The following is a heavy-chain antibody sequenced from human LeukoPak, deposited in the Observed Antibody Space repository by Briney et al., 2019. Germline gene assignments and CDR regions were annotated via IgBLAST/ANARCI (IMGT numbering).Heavy chain of an antibody. D-gene: IGHD3-3*01. V-gene: IGHV4-59*01. Sequence: SETLSLTCTVSGGSISSYYWSWIRQPPGKGLEWIGYFYYSGNTNYNPSLKSRVTMSVDTSKNQFSLKLSSVTAADTAVYYCARDCDFWSGRCDYYYMDVWGKGTTVTVSS. CDR2: FYYSGNT. J-gene: IGHJ6*03. CDR3: ARDCDFWSGRCDYYYMDV. CDR1: GGSISSYY.